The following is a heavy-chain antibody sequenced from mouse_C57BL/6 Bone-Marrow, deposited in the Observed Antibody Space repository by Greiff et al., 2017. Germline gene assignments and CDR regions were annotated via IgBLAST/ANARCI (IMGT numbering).Heavy chain of an antibody. J-gene: IGHJ1*03. CDR3: ARRGVDYEACYFDV. Sequence: EVQLQESGGGLVQPGESLKLSCESTEYEFPSHDMSWVRKTPEKRLELVADINSDGGSTYYPDTMERRFIISRDNTKKTLYLQMSSLRSEDTTLYYCARRGVDYEACYFDVWGTGTTVTVSS. D-gene: IGHD2-4*01. CDR1: EYEFPSHD. V-gene: IGHV5-2*01. CDR2: INSDGGST.